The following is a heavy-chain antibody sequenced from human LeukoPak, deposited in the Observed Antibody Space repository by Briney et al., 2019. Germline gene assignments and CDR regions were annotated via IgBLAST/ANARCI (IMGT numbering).Heavy chain of an antibody. CDR3: AGGEAYYGSGSYSAEYFQH. Sequence: GGSLRLSCAASGFTFSSYSMNWVRQAPGKGLEWVSSISSSSSYIYYADSVKGRFTISRDNAKNSLYLQMNSLRAEDTAVYYCAGGEAYYGSGSYSAEYFQHWGQGTLVTVSS. D-gene: IGHD3-10*01. CDR2: ISSSSSYI. J-gene: IGHJ1*01. V-gene: IGHV3-21*01. CDR1: GFTFSSYS.